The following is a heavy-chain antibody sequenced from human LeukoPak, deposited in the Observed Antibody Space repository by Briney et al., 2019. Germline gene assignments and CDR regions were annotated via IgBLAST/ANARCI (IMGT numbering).Heavy chain of an antibody. Sequence: PGGSLRLSCAASGFTFDDYAMHWVRQAPGKGLEWVSGISWNSGSIGYADSVKGRFTISRDNSKNTLYLQMNSLRAEDTAVYYCAKVGDYDILTGSPYYYYMDVWGKGTTVTISS. V-gene: IGHV3-9*01. CDR2: ISWNSGSI. CDR1: GFTFDDYA. D-gene: IGHD3-9*01. J-gene: IGHJ6*03. CDR3: AKVGDYDILTGSPYYYYMDV.